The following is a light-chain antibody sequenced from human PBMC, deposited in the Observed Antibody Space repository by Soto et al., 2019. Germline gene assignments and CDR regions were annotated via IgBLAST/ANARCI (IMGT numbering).Light chain of an antibody. CDR3: QQCHNWPLT. J-gene: IGKJ2*01. CDR1: QSISTE. CDR2: SAS. Sequence: EIVMTQSPATLSVSLGERATLSCRASQSISTELDWYQQKPGQPPRLLIYSASTRATGVPARFTGSGSGSEFTLTISGLQSEDFAVYYCQQCHNWPLTFGQGTRLEI. V-gene: IGKV3-15*01.